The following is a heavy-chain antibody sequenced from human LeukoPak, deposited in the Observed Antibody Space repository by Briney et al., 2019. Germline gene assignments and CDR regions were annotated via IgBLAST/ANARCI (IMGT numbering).Heavy chain of an antibody. J-gene: IGHJ4*02. CDR1: GYTFTNHY. V-gene: IGHV1-46*01. CDR2: INPSGGST. D-gene: IGHD2-2*01. CDR3: AREGPYCSSTSCYGGFDY. Sequence: ASVKVSCKASGYTFTNHYMHWVRQAPEQGLEWMGIINPSGGSTSYAQKFQGRVTMTRDTSTSTVYMELSCLRSEDTAMYYCAREGPYCSSTSCYGGFDYWGQGTLVTVSS.